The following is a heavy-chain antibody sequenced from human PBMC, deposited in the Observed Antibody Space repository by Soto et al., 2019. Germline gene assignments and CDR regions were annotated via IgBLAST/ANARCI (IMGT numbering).Heavy chain of an antibody. J-gene: IGHJ4*02. D-gene: IGHD2-21*01. CDR1: GFTFSSYW. Sequence: EVQLVESGGGLVHLGGSRRLSCAASGFTFSSYWMTWVRQAPGKGLEWVANIKHDGSEKYYVDSVKGRFTISRDNARNSVFLEMKSLRAEDTAVYSCVRDQEEGDGFNFDYWGQGTLVTVSS. V-gene: IGHV3-7*01. CDR2: IKHDGSEK. CDR3: VRDQEEGDGFNFDY.